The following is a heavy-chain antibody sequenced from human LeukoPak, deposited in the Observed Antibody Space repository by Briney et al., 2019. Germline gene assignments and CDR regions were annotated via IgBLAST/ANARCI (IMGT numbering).Heavy chain of an antibody. J-gene: IGHJ4*02. CDR1: GFTFSSYW. CDR2: ISSSSSYI. D-gene: IGHD2-21*02. Sequence: GGSLRLSCAASGFTFSSYWMSWVRQAPGKGLEWVSSISSSSSYINYADSVKGRFTISRDNAKNSLYLQMNSLRAEDTAVYYCARSRTGDCYLNWGQGTLVTVSS. V-gene: IGHV3-21*01. CDR3: ARSRTGDCYLN.